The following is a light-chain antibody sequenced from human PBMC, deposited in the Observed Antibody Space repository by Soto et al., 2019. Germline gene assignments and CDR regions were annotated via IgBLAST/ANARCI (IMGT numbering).Light chain of an antibody. J-gene: IGKJ1*01. CDR2: AAS. Sequence: DIQMTQSPSSLSASVGDRVTITCRASENIARYLNWYQQRPGKAPELLISAASSLQSGVPSRFSGGGSGTDFTLTISSLQPEDFATYYCQQSYSNPRTFCQGIKVDIK. CDR1: ENIARY. CDR3: QQSYSNPRT. V-gene: IGKV1-39*01.